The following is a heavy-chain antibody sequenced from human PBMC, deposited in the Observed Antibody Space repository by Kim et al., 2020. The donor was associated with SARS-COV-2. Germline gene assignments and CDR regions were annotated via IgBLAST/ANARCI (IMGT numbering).Heavy chain of an antibody. CDR1: GFTFSSYA. Sequence: GGSLRLSCAASGFTFSSYAMSWVRQAPGKGLEWVSAISGSGGSTYYADSVKGRFTISRDNSKNTLYLQMNSLRAEDTAVYYCAKSHARKLGYCSSTSCRPGGGSYLLSYWGQGTLVTVSS. CDR3: AKSHARKLGYCSSTSCRPGGGSYLLSY. V-gene: IGHV3-23*01. CDR2: ISGSGGST. D-gene: IGHD2-2*01. J-gene: IGHJ4*02.